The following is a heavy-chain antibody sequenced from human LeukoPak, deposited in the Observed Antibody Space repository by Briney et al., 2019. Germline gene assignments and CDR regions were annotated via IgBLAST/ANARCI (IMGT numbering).Heavy chain of an antibody. CDR1: GFTFSSYA. CDR2: ISGSGGST. Sequence: GGSLRLSCAASGFTFSSYAMSWVRQAPGKGLEWVSAISGSGGSTYYADSVKGRFTISRDNSKNTLYLQMNSLRAEDTAVYYCAKGSAWYYGSGSSHFDYWGQGTLVTVSS. V-gene: IGHV3-23*01. D-gene: IGHD3-10*01. J-gene: IGHJ4*02. CDR3: AKGSAWYYGSGSSHFDY.